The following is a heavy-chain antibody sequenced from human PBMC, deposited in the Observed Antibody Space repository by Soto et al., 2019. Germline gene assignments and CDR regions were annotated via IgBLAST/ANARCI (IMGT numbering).Heavy chain of an antibody. CDR3: VKQAHGLDGVAFDY. CDR2: VSTSGRST. D-gene: IGHD2-15*01. CDR1: GFIFSEST. V-gene: IGHV3-64D*06. Sequence: GSLRLSCSASGFIFSESTIYWVRQVPGKGLEAISAVSTSGRSTYYADSVKDRFTISRDNSKNTLFLQMGSLRPEDTAIYYCVKQAHGLDGVAFDYWGQGTQVTVSS. J-gene: IGHJ4*02.